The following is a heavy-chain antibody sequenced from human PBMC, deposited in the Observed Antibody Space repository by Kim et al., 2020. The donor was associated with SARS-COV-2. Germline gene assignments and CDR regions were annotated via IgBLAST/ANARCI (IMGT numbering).Heavy chain of an antibody. CDR3: ARGRMVRGVITDY. D-gene: IGHD3-10*01. CDR1: GGSISSYY. J-gene: IGHJ4*02. CDR2: INHSGST. Sequence: SETLSLTCTVSGGSISSYYWSWIRQPAGKGLEWIGEINHSGSTNYNPSLKSRVTISVDTSKNQFSLKLSSVTAADTAVYYCARGRMVRGVITDYWGQGTLVTVSS. V-gene: IGHV4-34*01.